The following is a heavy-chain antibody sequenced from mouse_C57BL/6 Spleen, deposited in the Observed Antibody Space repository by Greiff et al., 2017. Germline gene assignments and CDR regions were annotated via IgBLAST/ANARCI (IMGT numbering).Heavy chain of an antibody. V-gene: IGHV1-9*01. D-gene: IGHD1-1*01. Sequence: QVQLQQSGAELMKPGASVKLSCKATGYTFTGYWIEWVKQRPGHGLEWIGEILPGSGSTNYNEKFKGKATFTADTSSITAYMQLSSLTPDDSAIEYCARYYGSSYRFAYWGQGTLVTVSA. CDR2: ILPGSGST. CDR3: ARYYGSSYRFAY. CDR1: GYTFTGYW. J-gene: IGHJ3*01.